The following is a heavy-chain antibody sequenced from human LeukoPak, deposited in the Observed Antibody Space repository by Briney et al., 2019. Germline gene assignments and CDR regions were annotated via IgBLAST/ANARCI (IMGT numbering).Heavy chain of an antibody. Sequence: SETLSLTCAVYGGSFSGYYGSWIRQPPGKGLEWIGEINHSGSTNYNPSLKSRVTISVDTSKNQFSLKLSSVTAADTAVYYCARDSITMIDYWGQGTLVTVSS. J-gene: IGHJ4*02. V-gene: IGHV4-34*01. CDR2: INHSGST. CDR1: GGSFSGYY. CDR3: ARDSITMIDY. D-gene: IGHD3-22*01.